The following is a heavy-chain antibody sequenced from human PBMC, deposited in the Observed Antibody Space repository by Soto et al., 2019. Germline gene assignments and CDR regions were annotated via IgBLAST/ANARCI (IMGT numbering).Heavy chain of an antibody. CDR3: VRPLPSGRNYGLDV. V-gene: IGHV3-53*01. D-gene: IGHD3-10*01. CDR2: IYDNGTT. Sequence: EVQLVESGAGLIQPGGSLRLSCAASGLTVSNAYMAWVRQAPGMGLEWVSVIYDNGTTYYADSVKGRFTISRDTSTNTLSLQMDSLRAEDTAVYYCVRPLPSGRNYGLDVWGQGTTVTVSS. J-gene: IGHJ6*02. CDR1: GLTVSNAY.